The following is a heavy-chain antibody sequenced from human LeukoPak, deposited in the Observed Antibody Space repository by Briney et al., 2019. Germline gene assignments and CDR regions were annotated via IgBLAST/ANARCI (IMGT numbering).Heavy chain of an antibody. J-gene: IGHJ4*02. CDR1: GFTFSSYG. CDR3: AKDRGRWVVLDY. CDR2: ISGSGGST. V-gene: IGHV3-23*01. D-gene: IGHD6-19*01. Sequence: GGTLRLSCAASGFTFSSYGMSWVRQAPGKGLEWVSAISGSGGSTYYADSVKGRFTISRDNSKNTLYLQMNSLRAEDTAVYYCAKDRGRWVVLDYWGQGTLVTVSS.